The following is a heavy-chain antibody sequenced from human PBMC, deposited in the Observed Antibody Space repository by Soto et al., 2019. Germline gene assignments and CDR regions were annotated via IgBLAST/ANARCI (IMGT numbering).Heavy chain of an antibody. CDR1: GGSISSSGYY. CDR2: IYYSGST. V-gene: IGHV4-39*01. D-gene: IGHD6-13*01. J-gene: IGHJ4*02. Sequence: SETLSLTCTVSGGSISSSGYYWGWIRQPPGKGLEWIGSIYYSGSTYYNPSLKSRVTISVDTSKNQFSLKLSSVTAADTAVYYCATTEQQLVRSPFDYWGQGTLVTVSS. CDR3: ATTEQQLVRSPFDY.